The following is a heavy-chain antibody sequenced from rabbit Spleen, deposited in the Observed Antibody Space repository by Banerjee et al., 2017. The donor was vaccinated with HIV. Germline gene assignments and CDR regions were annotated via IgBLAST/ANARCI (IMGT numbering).Heavy chain of an antibody. V-gene: IGHV1S45*01. Sequence: QEQLVESGGGLVKPEGSLTLTCKASGFSFSDREVMCWVRQAPGKGLEWIACVYTGVTGTTYYASWAKGRFTISRTSSTTATLKMTSLTAADTATYFCAGGDGYAYGGYDLWGPGTLVTVS. CDR1: GFSFSDREV. D-gene: IGHD6-1*01. J-gene: IGHJ4*01. CDR2: VYTGVTGTT. CDR3: AGGDGYAYGGYDL.